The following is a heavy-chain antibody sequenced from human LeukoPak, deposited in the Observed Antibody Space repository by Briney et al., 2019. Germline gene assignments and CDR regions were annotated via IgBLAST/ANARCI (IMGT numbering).Heavy chain of an antibody. CDR2: MNPNSGNT. Sequence: ASVKVSCKASGYTFTSYDINWVRQATGQGLEWMGWMNPNSGNTGYAQKFQGRVTMTNNTSISTAYMELSSLRSEDTAVYYCASLNIVGAPSDYWGQGTLVTVSS. CDR3: ASLNIVGAPSDY. D-gene: IGHD1-26*01. J-gene: IGHJ4*02. V-gene: IGHV1-8*01. CDR1: GYTFTSYD.